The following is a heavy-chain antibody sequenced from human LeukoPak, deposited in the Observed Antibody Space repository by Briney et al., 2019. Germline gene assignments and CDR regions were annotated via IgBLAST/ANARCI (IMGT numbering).Heavy chain of an antibody. D-gene: IGHD3-9*01. CDR2: ISGSGDST. CDR1: GFTFSSCD. V-gene: IGHV3-23*01. J-gene: IGHJ4*02. CDR3: AAGAGILSGYYVY. Sequence: PGGSLRLSCAASGFTFSSCDMTWVRQALAKGPEWVSAISGSGDSTSYADSVKGRFTISRDNSKNTLHLQMNSLRAEDTAIYYCAAGAGILSGYYVYWGQGTLVTVSS.